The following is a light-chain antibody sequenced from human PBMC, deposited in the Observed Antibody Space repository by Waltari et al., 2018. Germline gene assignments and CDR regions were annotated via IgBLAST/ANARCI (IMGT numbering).Light chain of an antibody. CDR1: QTIYNS. CDR2: DAS. J-gene: IGKJ2*01. V-gene: IGKV1-39*01. CDR3: QQSYTLPYT. Sequence: DIQMTQSPSPLSASVGDRVPLTCRASQTIYNSLNWYQHKPGKAPRLLISDASTLQNGVPSRFSGRGSGTEFTLAISRLQPEDFATYYCQQSYTLPYTFGQGTQLDI.